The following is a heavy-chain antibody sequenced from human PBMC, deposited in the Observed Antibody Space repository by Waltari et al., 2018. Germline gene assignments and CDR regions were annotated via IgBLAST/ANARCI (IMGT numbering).Heavy chain of an antibody. J-gene: IGHJ4*02. CDR3: ARERVAIFGVVPPTLDY. CDR2: IIPIFGTA. D-gene: IGHD3-3*01. Sequence: QVQLVQSGAEVKKPGSSVKVSCKASGGTFSSYAISWVRQAPGQGLEWMGGIIPIFGTANYAQKFQGRVTSTADESTSTAYMELSSLRSEDTAVYYCARERVAIFGVVPPTLDYWGQGTLVTVSS. V-gene: IGHV1-69*12. CDR1: GGTFSSYA.